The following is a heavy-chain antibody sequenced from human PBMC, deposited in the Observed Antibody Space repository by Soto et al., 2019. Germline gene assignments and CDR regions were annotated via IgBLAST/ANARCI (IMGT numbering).Heavy chain of an antibody. J-gene: IGHJ5*02. CDR3: AKNQGVELVPLATVDWFDP. V-gene: IGHV3-21*04. CDR1: GFTFSSYS. CDR2: ISSSSSYI. Sequence: PGGSLRLSCAASGFTFSSYSMNWVRQAPGKGLEWVSSISSSSSYIYYADSVKGRFTISRDNAKNSLYLQMNSLRAEDTAVYHCAKNQGVELVPLATVDWFDPWGQGSVVTVSS. D-gene: IGHD1-26*01.